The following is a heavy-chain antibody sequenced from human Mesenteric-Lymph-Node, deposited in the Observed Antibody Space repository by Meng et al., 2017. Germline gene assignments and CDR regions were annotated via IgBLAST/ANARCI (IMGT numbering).Heavy chain of an antibody. D-gene: IGHD5-18*01. Sequence: LLNYRSGMFKLSQNLFHSCADSDARISTHITIWNWVRKSPSKVLELLESTYYLSKLYNDFAVLVIMRITFTTNTSKNQFSVQMNSVTPEDTAVYYCARVLSGYGWFDPWGQGTLVTVSS. V-gene: IGHV6-1*01. CDR1: DARISTHITI. CDR3: ARVLSGYGWFDP. CDR2: TYYLSKLYN. J-gene: IGHJ5*02.